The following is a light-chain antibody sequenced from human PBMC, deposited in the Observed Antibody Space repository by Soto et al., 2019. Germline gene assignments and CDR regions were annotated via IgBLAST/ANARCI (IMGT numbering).Light chain of an antibody. CDR1: QSVNSGY. Sequence: EIVLTQSPGTLSLSPGERATLSCRASQSVNSGYLAWYQQKPGQAPRLLIYGASTRATGSPDRFSGSGSGTDFTLTIRRLDPEDFAVYYCQQYGTSPITFGQGTRLEIK. J-gene: IGKJ5*01. V-gene: IGKV3-20*01. CDR3: QQYGTSPIT. CDR2: GAS.